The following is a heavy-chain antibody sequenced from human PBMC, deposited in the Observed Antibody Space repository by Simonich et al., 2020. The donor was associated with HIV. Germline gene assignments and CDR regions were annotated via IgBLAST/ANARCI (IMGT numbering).Heavy chain of an antibody. CDR1: GGSFMKYH. Sequence: QVQLQQWGAGLLKPSETLSLTCAGHGGSFMKYHWSWIRQPPGKGLGWMGEVNQSGSTTDNSSLEVRVTRSVDTSKNQFSLKLTSVTAADTAVYYCARQSGYVDAFDTWGQGTMVTVSS. CDR3: ARQSGYVDAFDT. J-gene: IGHJ3*02. D-gene: IGHD5-12*01. V-gene: IGHV4-34*01. CDR2: VNQSGST.